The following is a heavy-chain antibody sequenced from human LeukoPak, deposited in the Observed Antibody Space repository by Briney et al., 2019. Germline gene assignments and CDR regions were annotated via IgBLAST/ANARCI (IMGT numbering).Heavy chain of an antibody. CDR3: ARGEGRRFGER. CDR2: IYYSGST. V-gene: IGHV4-59*01. J-gene: IGHJ4*02. D-gene: IGHD3-10*01. Sequence: SETLSLTCTVSGGSISSYYWSWIRQPPGKGLEWIGYIYYSGSTNYNPSLKSRVTISVDTSKNQFSLKLSSVTAADTAVYYCARGEGRRFGERWGQGTLVTLSS. CDR1: GGSISSYY.